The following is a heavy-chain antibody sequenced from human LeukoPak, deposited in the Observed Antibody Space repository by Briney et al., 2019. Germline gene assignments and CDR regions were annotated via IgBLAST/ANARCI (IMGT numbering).Heavy chain of an antibody. CDR2: INPNTGRT. CDR3: ARPLRVTMIRGAAFRASSDFDP. D-gene: IGHD3-10*01. Sequence: ASVKVSCKASGYTFTSYAMNWVRQAPGQGLEWMGWINPNTGRTKYAQRFQDRVTMTRDTSISTAYMEVSRLRYDDTAVYYCARPLRVTMIRGAAFRASSDFDPWGQGTLVTVSS. J-gene: IGHJ5*02. V-gene: IGHV1-2*02. CDR1: GYTFTSYA.